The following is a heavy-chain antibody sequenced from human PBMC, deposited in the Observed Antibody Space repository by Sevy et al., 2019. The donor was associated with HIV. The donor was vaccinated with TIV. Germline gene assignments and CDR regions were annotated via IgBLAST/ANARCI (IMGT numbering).Heavy chain of an antibody. CDR2: IIPIFGTA. Sequence: ASVKVSCKASGGTFSSYAISWVRQAPGQGLEWMGGIIPIFGTANYAQKFQRRVTITADESTSTAYMELSSLRSEDTAVYYCARGDGGYCSSTSCYGFDYWGQGTLVTVSS. CDR1: GGTFSSYA. V-gene: IGHV1-69*13. D-gene: IGHD2-2*01. J-gene: IGHJ4*02. CDR3: ARGDGGYCSSTSCYGFDY.